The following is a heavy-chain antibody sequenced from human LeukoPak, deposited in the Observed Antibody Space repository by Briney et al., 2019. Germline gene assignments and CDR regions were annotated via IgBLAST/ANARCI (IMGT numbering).Heavy chain of an antibody. CDR2: INPNSGGT. Sequence: ASVKVSCKASGYTFTDYYMHWVRQAPGQGLEWMGWINPNSGGTNYAQKFQGRVTMTRDTSISTAYMELSRLTSDDTAVYYCARVDIVVVPAATSLSYYFDYWGQGTLVTVSS. D-gene: IGHD2-2*03. CDR1: GYTFTDYY. J-gene: IGHJ4*02. V-gene: IGHV1-2*02. CDR3: ARVDIVVVPAATSLSYYFDY.